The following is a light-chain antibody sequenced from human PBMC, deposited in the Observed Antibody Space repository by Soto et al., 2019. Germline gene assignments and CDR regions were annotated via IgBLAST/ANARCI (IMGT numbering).Light chain of an antibody. J-gene: IGKJ5*01. CDR2: GAS. CDR3: QQYVTTPIT. V-gene: IGKV3-20*01. Sequence: EIVLTQSPGTLSLSPGERATLSCRAGQSVSSSYLAWYQQKPGQAPRLLIYGASSRATGIPDRFSGSGSGTDLTLTISRLEPEDFAVYYCQQYVTTPITFGQGTRLEI. CDR1: QSVSSSY.